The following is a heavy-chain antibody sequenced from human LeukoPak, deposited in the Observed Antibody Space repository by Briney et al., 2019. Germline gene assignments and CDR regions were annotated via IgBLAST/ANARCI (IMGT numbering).Heavy chain of an antibody. V-gene: IGHV4-38-2*01. Sequence: PSETLSLTCAVSGYSISSGYYWGWIRQPPGKGLEWIGSIYHSGSTNYNPSLKSRVTISVDTSKNQFSLKLSSVTAADTAVYYCARGMARVNWFDPWGQGTLVTVSS. J-gene: IGHJ5*02. CDR1: GYSISSGYY. CDR2: IYHSGST. D-gene: IGHD5-24*01. CDR3: ARGMARVNWFDP.